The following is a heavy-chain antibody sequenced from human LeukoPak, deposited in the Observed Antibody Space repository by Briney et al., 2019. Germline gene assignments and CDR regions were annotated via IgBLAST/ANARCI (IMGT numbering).Heavy chain of an antibody. CDR1: GGSISSSSYY. V-gene: IGHV4-39*01. Sequence: SETLSLTCTVSGGSISSSSYYWGWIRQPPGKGLEWIGSIYYSGSTYYNPSLKSRVTISVDTSKNQFSLKLSSVTAADTAVYYCARHVGYEWPFDYWGQGTLVTVSS. J-gene: IGHJ4*02. CDR2: IYYSGST. D-gene: IGHD2-2*03. CDR3: ARHVGYEWPFDY.